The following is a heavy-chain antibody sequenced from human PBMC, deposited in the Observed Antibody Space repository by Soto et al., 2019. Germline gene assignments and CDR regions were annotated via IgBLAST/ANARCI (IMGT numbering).Heavy chain of an antibody. D-gene: IGHD6-25*01. CDR2: IYYSGST. J-gene: IGHJ4*02. CDR3: ARHEAGWYFDS. CDR1: RGSISSGTNY. Sequence: PSETLSLTCTVSRGSISSGTNYWAWILQPPGKGLGWIANIYYSGSTFYNPSLKSRVTISLDTSKNQFSLTLRSLTAADTAVYYCARHEAGWYFDSWGQGTLVTVSS. V-gene: IGHV4-39*01.